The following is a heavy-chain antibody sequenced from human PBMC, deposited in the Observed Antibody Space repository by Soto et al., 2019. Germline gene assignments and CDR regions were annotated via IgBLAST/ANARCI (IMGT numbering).Heavy chain of an antibody. CDR3: ARAGYSSSWYVRSLSHDY. CDR1: GGSFSGYY. J-gene: IGHJ4*02. D-gene: IGHD6-13*01. Sequence: SETLSLTCAVYGGSFSGYYWSWIRQPPGKGLEWIGEINHSGSTNYNPSLKSRVTIPVDTSKNQFSLKLSSVTAADTAVYYCARAGYSSSWYVRSLSHDYWGQGTLVTVSS. CDR2: INHSGST. V-gene: IGHV4-34*01.